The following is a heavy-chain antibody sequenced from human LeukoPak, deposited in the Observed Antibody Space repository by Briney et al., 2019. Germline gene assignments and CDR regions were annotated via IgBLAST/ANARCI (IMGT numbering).Heavy chain of an antibody. CDR1: GGSFSNNYN. CDR2: LYYNGNT. J-gene: IGHJ6*03. D-gene: IGHD4-23*01. Sequence: SETLSLTCTVSGGSFSNNYNWDWIRPPPGKGLEWIGSLYYNGNTYYNPSLKSRLTISVDKSKSHFSLQMRSVTAEDTAVYFCTRSIDFGGYYFYYYMDVWGKGTTVSVSS. CDR3: TRSIDFGGYYFYYYMDV. V-gene: IGHV4-39*02.